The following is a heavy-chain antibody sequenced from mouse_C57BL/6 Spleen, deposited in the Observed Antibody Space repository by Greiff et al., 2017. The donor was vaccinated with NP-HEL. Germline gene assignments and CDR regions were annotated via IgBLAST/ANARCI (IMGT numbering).Heavy chain of an antibody. CDR2: ISSGGSYT. CDR3: ARHGSSYWFAY. CDR1: GFTFSSYG. J-gene: IGHJ3*01. D-gene: IGHD1-1*01. V-gene: IGHV5-6*01. Sequence: EVKLVESGGDLVKPGGSLKLSCAASGFTFSSYGMSWVRQTPDKRLEWVATISSGGSYTYYPDSVKGRFTISRDNAKNTLYLQMSSLKSEDTAMYYWARHGSSYWFAYWGQGTLVTVSA.